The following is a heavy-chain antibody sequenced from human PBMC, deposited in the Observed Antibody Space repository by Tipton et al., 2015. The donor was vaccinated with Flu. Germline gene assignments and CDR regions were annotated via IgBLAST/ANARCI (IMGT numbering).Heavy chain of an antibody. D-gene: IGHD3-22*01. CDR2: IYYSGST. J-gene: IGHJ4*02. CDR1: GGSISSGGYY. Sequence: TLSLTCTDSGGSISSGGYYWNWIRQHPGKGLEWIGYIYYSGSTSYNPSLKSRLTMSVDTSKNQFSLNLSSVTAADTAVYYCARDSSGYYHFDYWGQGTLVTVSS. CDR3: ARDSSGYYHFDY. V-gene: IGHV4-31*03.